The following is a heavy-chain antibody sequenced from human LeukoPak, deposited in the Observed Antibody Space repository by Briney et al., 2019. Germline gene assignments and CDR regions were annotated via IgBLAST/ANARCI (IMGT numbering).Heavy chain of an antibody. CDR2: IYDSGST. CDR3: AREPRLYSSGGSCYGGAIDY. D-gene: IGHD2-15*01. Sequence: PSETLSLTCTVSGGSISSGGYYWIWLRQHPGQGLEWIGNIYDSGSTYYYPSLKSRVSISVVTSKNQLSLKLSSVTAADTAVYDCAREPRLYSSGGSCYGGAIDYWGQGTLVTVSS. V-gene: IGHV4-31*03. CDR1: GGSISSGGYY. J-gene: IGHJ4*02.